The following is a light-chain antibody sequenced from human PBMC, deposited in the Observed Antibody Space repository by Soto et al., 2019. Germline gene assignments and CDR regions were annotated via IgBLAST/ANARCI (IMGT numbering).Light chain of an antibody. V-gene: IGKV3-11*01. CDR1: QSVSTC. CDR3: QQCSKWPLT. Sequence: EIVLTQSPASLSLSPGERATLFCRATQSVSTCLAWYQQKPGQAPRLLIYDASTRATGVPARFSGSGSGTDFTLTVSNLESDDFAVYYCQQCSKWPLTFGGGIKVEIK. CDR2: DAS. J-gene: IGKJ4*01.